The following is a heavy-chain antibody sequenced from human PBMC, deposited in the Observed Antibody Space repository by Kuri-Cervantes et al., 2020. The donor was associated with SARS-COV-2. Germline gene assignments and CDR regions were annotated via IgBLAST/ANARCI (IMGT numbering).Heavy chain of an antibody. CDR2: ISAYNGNT. Sequence: ASVKVSCKASGGTFSSYGISWVRQAPGQGLEWMGWISAYNGNTNYAQKLQGRVTMTTDTSTSTAYMELRSLRSDDTAAYYCARDGGIAAATSEGAFDIWGQGTMVTVSS. V-gene: IGHV1-18*01. D-gene: IGHD6-13*01. CDR3: ARDGGIAAATSEGAFDI. J-gene: IGHJ3*02. CDR1: GGTFSSYG.